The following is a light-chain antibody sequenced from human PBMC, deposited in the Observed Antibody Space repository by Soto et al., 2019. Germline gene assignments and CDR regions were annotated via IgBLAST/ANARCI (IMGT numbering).Light chain of an antibody. CDR1: QNINNY. CDR2: DAS. J-gene: IGKJ5*01. Sequence: DIQMTQSPSSLSASVGDRVTITCQASQNINNYLNWYQQKPGRAPKLLIYDASNLEAGVPSRFRGIGSGTDFTFTIRRLKPEDIATYDCQQYENIPTFGQGTRLEIK. CDR3: QQYENIPT. V-gene: IGKV1-33*01.